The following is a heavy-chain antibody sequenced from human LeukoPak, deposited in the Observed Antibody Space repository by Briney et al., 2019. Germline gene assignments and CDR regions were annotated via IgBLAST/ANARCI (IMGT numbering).Heavy chain of an antibody. D-gene: IGHD6-13*01. J-gene: IGHJ6*02. CDR2: IKQDGSEK. CDR1: GFTFSSYW. CDR3: ARDRSSWAYYYYGMDV. Sequence: GGSLRLSCAASGFTFSSYWMSWVRQAPGKGLEWVANIKQDGSEKYYVDSVKGRFTISRDNAKNSLYLQMNSLRAEDTAVYYCARDRSSWAYYYYGMDVWGQGTTVTVSS. V-gene: IGHV3-7*01.